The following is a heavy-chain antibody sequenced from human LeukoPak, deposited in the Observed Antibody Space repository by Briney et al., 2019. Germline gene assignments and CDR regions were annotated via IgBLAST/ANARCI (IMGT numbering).Heavy chain of an antibody. CDR2: INPNSGGT. CDR1: GYTFTGYY. J-gene: IGHJ6*03. V-gene: IGHV1-2*02. CDR3: ARLAYSSKSMGRGYMDV. D-gene: IGHD3-10*01. Sequence: EASVKVSCKASGYTFTGYYMHWVRQAPGQGLEWMGWINPNSGGTNYAQKFQGRVTMTRDTSKNQFSLKLSSVTAADTAVYYCARLAYSSKSMGRGYMDVWGKGTTVTISS.